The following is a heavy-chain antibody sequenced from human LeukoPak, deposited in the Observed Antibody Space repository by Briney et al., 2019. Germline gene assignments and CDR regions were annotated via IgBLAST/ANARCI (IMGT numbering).Heavy chain of an antibody. D-gene: IGHD6-13*01. CDR3: AREAGLPYYYYYGMDV. J-gene: IGHJ6*02. Sequence: GGSLRLSCAASEFTFSGYWMNWVRQAPGKGLEWVSYISSSGSTIYYADSVKGRFTISRDNAKNSLYLQMNSLRAEDTAVYYCAREAGLPYYYYYGMDVWGQGTTVTVSS. CDR2: ISSSGSTI. V-gene: IGHV3-48*04. CDR1: EFTFSGYW.